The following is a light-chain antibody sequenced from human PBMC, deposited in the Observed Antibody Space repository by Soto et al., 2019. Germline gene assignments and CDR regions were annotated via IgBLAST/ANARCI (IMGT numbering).Light chain of an antibody. CDR1: QSVRSY. CDR3: QQRSNWPRGGT. J-gene: IGKJ5*01. CDR2: DAS. Sequence: EIVLTHSPATLSLSPGERATLSCRASQSVRSYLAWYQQKPGQAPRLLIYDASSRATDIPARFSGSGSGTDFTLTISSLEPEDFAVYYCQQRSNWPRGGTFGQGTRLEIK. V-gene: IGKV3-11*01.